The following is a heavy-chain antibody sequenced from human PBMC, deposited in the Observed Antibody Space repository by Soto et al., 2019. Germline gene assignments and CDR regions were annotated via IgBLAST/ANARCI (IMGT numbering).Heavy chain of an antibody. J-gene: IGHJ4*02. CDR2: INPSGGST. D-gene: IGHD4-4*01. CDR1: GYTFTSYY. CDR3: AREDYRVGFDY. V-gene: IGHV1-46*01. Sequence: ASVKLSCKASGYTFTSYYMHWVRQAPGQGLEWMGIINPSGGSTSYAQKFQGRVTMTRDTSTSTVYMELSSLRSEDTAVYYCAREDYRVGFDYWGQGTLVTVSS.